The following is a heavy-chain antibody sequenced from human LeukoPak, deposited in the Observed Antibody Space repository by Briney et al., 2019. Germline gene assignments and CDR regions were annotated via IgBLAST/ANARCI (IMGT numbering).Heavy chain of an antibody. J-gene: IGHJ4*02. Sequence: SETLSLXCAVYGGSCSGYYWSWIRQPPGKGLESIGEINHSGSTNYNPSLKSRVTISVDTSKNQFSLKLSSVTAADTAVYYCARVFAMVIKYWGQGTLVTVSS. CDR1: GGSCSGYY. D-gene: IGHD4/OR15-4a*01. V-gene: IGHV4-34*01. CDR2: INHSGST. CDR3: ARVFAMVIKY.